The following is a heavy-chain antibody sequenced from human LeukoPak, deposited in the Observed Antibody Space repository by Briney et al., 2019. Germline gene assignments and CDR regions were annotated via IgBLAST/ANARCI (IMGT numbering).Heavy chain of an antibody. V-gene: IGHV1-2*02. Sequence: ASVKVSCXASGYTFTGYFMHWVRQAPGQGLEWMGWINPNSGGTNYAQKFQGRVTMTRDTSISTAYMELSRLRSDDTAVYYCARDRYCSSTSCYPMNTGNWFDPWGQGTLVTVSS. J-gene: IGHJ5*02. D-gene: IGHD2-2*01. CDR3: ARDRYCSSTSCYPMNTGNWFDP. CDR1: GYTFTGYF. CDR2: INPNSGGT.